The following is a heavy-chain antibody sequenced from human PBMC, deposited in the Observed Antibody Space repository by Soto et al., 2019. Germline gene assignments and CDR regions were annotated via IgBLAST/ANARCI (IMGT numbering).Heavy chain of an antibody. CDR3: AKGHRGYSYGTVDY. J-gene: IGHJ4*02. D-gene: IGHD5-18*01. V-gene: IGHV3-30*18. CDR2: ISYDGSNK. CDR1: GFTFSSYG. Sequence: PGGSLRLSCAASGFTFSSYGMHWVRQAPGKGLEWVAVISYDGSNKYYADSVKGRFTISRDNSKSTLYLQMNSLRAEGTAVYYCAKGHRGYSYGTVDYWGQGTLVTVS.